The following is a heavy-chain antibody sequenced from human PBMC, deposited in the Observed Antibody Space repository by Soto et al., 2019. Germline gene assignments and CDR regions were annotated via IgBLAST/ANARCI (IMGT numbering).Heavy chain of an antibody. Sequence: PGGSLRLSCVASRITFIGYWMSWVRQAPGKGLEWVSAISGSGGSTYYADSVKGRFTISRDNSKNTLYLQMNSLRAEDTAVYYCAKNLEGGATADYWGQGTLVTVSS. CDR3: AKNLEGGATADY. V-gene: IGHV3-23*01. CDR1: RITFIGYW. J-gene: IGHJ4*02. D-gene: IGHD1-26*01. CDR2: ISGSGGST.